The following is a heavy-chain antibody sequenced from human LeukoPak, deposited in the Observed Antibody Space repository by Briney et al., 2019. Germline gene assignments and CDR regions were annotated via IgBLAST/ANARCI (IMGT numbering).Heavy chain of an antibody. V-gene: IGHV3-23*01. CDR2: ISGSDGST. CDR3: AKDPFVHSGWYSY. D-gene: IGHD6-19*01. CDR1: GFTFSSYA. Sequence: GGSLRLSCAASGFTFSSYAMSWVRQAPGKGLEWVSAISGSDGSTYYADSVKGRFTISRDNSKNTLYLQMNSLRAEDTAVYYCAKDPFVHSGWYSYWGQGTLVTVSS. J-gene: IGHJ4*02.